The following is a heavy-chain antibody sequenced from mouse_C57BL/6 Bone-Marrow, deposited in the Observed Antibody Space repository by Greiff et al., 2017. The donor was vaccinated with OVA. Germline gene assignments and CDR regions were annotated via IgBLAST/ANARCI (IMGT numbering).Heavy chain of an antibody. J-gene: IGHJ2*01. V-gene: IGHV5-4*01. Sequence: EVQLVESGGGLVKPGGSLQLSCAASGFTFSSYALSWVRPTPEKRLEWVATISDCGSYTYYPDNVKGRFTITRDNAKNNLYLQMSHLKSEDTAKYYCARDRGGMTVVEGLCDFDYWGQGTTLTVSA. CDR2: ISDCGSYT. CDR1: GFTFSSYA. D-gene: IGHD1-1*01. CDR3: ARDRGGMTVVEGLCDFDY.